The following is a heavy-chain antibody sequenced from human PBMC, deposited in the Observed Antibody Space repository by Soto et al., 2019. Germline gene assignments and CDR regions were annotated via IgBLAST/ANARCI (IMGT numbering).Heavy chain of an antibody. J-gene: IGHJ4*02. CDR3: ARHRIEVVWRGFDF. Sequence: SETLSLTCTVSTDSSSFTNSSWGWIRQPPGKGLQWIGSSSYNGGTFYNPSLKGRVVISFDTSKKQSSLQVTSVTAADTAVYFCARHRIEVVWRGFDFWGQGSPVTVS. CDR2: SSYNGGT. CDR1: TDSSSFTNSS. D-gene: IGHD3-10*01. V-gene: IGHV4-39*01.